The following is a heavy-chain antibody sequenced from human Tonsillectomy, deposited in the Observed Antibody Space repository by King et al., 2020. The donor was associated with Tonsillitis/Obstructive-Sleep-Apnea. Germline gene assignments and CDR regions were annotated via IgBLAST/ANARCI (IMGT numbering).Heavy chain of an antibody. CDR1: GFTFTNYW. CDR2: IDSDGSTT. CDR3: ARAPMCIWGGWSENFNFFYLGV. V-gene: IGHV3-74*02. Sequence: VQLVESGGDLVQPGGSLRLSCAASGFTFTNYWMHWVRQAPGKGLVWVSRIDSDGSTTRYADSVKGRFTISRDNAKNTMYLQMNSLRAEDTAVYYCARAPMCIWGGWSENFNFFYLGVWGKGAPVSVS. D-gene: IGHD3-3*01. J-gene: IGHJ6*01.